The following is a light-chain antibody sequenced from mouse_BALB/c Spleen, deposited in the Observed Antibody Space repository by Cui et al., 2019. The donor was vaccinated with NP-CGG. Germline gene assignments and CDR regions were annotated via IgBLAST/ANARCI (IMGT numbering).Light chain of an antibody. V-gene: IGLV1*01. CDR2: GTN. J-gene: IGLJ1*01. CDR3: ALWYSNHWV. Sequence: PVVPQDSALTTSPGETVTLTCRSSTGAVTTSNYANWVQEKPDHLFTGLIGGTNNRAPGVPARFSGSLIGDKAALTITGAQTEDEAIYFCALWYSNHWVFGGGTKLTVL. CDR1: TGAVTTSNY.